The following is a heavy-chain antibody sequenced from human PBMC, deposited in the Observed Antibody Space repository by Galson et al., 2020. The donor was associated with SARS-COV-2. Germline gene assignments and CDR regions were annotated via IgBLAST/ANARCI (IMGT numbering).Heavy chain of an antibody. CDR3: STGGDFLRGVHY. V-gene: IGHV3-15*01. J-gene: IGHJ4*02. D-gene: IGHD4-17*01. CDR2: IKSKSDGETR. Sequence: GGSLRLSCAASGFIFSNAWMSWVRQAPGKGLEWVGLIKSKSDGETRNYGAPVKGRVTISRDDSTNTLSLQMDSLKTEDTAVYYCSTGGDFLRGVHYWGQGIMVTVSS. CDR1: GFIFSNAW.